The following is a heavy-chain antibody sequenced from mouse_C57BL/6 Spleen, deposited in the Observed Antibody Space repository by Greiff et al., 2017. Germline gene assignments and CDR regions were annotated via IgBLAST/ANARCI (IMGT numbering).Heavy chain of an antibody. V-gene: IGHV1-5*01. CDR3: TREVYYGSSPVYYAMDY. CDR1: GYTFTSYW. Sequence: EVKLEESGTVLARPGASVKMSCKTSGYTFTSYWMHWVKQRPGQGLEWIGAIYPGNSDTSYNQKFKGKAKLTAVTSASTAYMELSSLTNEDSAVYYCTREVYYGSSPVYYAMDYWGQGTSVTVAS. CDR2: IYPGNSDT. J-gene: IGHJ4*01. D-gene: IGHD1-1*01.